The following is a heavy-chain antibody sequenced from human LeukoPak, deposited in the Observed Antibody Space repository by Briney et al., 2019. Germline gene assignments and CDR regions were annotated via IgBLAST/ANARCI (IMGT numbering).Heavy chain of an antibody. V-gene: IGHV4-59*01. CDR2: IYYSGST. J-gene: IGHJ3*02. Sequence: SETLSLTCTVSGGSISSYYWSWIRQPPGKGLEWIGYIYYSGSTNYNPSLKSRVTISVDTSKNQFSLKLSSVTAADTAVYYCARFDSSGSEAFDIWGQGTMVTVSS. CDR3: ARFDSSGSEAFDI. CDR1: GGSISSYY. D-gene: IGHD3-22*01.